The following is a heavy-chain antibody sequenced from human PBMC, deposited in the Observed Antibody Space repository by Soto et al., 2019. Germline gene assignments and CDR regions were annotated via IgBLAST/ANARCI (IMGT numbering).Heavy chain of an antibody. D-gene: IGHD6-19*01. CDR3: ARSEQYQVFAFDI. Sequence: GGSLRLSCAASGFTFSSYGMHWVRQAPGKGLEWVALITYAGRNKNYADSVKGRFTISRDNSKNTLYLKMNSLRPEDTAVYYCARSEQYQVFAFDIWGQGTMVTVSS. V-gene: IGHV3-30*03. CDR2: ITYAGRNK. CDR1: GFTFSSYG. J-gene: IGHJ3*02.